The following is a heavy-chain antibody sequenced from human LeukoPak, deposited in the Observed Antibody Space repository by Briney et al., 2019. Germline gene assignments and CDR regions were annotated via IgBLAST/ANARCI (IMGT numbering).Heavy chain of an antibody. V-gene: IGHV4-34*01. Sequence: SETLSLTCAVYGGSFRGYYWSWIRQPPGKGLEWIGEINHSGSTNYNPSLKSRVTISVDTSKNQFSLKLSSVTAADTAVYYCARRYYYYYYMDVWGKGTTVTISS. CDR3: ARRYYYYYYMDV. J-gene: IGHJ6*03. CDR2: INHSGST. CDR1: GGSFRGYY.